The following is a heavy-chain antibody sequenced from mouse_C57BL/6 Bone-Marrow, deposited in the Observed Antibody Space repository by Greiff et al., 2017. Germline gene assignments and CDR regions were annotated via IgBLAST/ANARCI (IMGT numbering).Heavy chain of an antibody. CDR3: TRGGLGLDYAMDY. CDR2: ISSGGDYI. V-gene: IGHV5-9-1*02. D-gene: IGHD2-4*01. CDR1: GFTFSSYA. J-gene: IGHJ4*01. Sequence: DVQLQESGEGLVKPGGSLKLSCAASGFTFSSYAMSWVRQTPEKRLAWVAYISSGGDYIYYADTVKGRFTISRDNARNTLYLQMSSLKSEDTAMYYCTRGGLGLDYAMDYWGQGTSVTVSS.